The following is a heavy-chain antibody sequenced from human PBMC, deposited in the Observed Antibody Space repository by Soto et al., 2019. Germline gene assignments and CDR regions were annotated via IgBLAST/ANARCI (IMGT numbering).Heavy chain of an antibody. D-gene: IGHD2-21*02. J-gene: IGHJ6*02. CDR2: IYWDDDK. CDR1: GFSLNTGGLG. V-gene: IGHV2-5*02. CDR3: AHSRCGGDCLQSYSSHYYYGMDV. Sequence: QITLKESGPTLVKPTQTLTLTCTFSGFSLNTGGLGVGWIRQPPGKALEWLALIYWDDDKRYSPSLKSRLTNTKTTSKNQXDLSMXXMDPVDTATYYCAHSRCGGDCLQSYSSHYYYGMDVWGQGTTVTVSS.